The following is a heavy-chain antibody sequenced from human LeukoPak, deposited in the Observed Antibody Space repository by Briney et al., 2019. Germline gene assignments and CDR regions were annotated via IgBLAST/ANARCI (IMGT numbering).Heavy chain of an antibody. Sequence: GGSLRLSCAASGFTFSSYWMRWVRQAPGKGLGWVATIKQDGSEKYYVDSVKGRFTISRDNAKNSLYLQMNSLRAEDTAVYYCTRHTSSWHAMDVWGQGTTVTVSS. CDR1: GFTFSSYW. J-gene: IGHJ6*02. D-gene: IGHD6-13*01. V-gene: IGHV3-7*04. CDR3: TRHTSSWHAMDV. CDR2: IKQDGSEK.